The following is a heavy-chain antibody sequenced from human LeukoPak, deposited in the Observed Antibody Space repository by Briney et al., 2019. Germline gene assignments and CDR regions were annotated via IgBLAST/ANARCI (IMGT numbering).Heavy chain of an antibody. CDR2: IWYDGSNK. CDR3: ARDSNGRGFDY. CDR1: GFTFSSYG. Sequence: GGSLRLSCAASGFTFSSYGMHWVRQAPGKGLEWVAVIWYDGSNKYYADSVKGRFTISRDNSKNTLYLQMNSLRAEDTAVYYCARDSNGRGFDYWGQGTLVTVSS. V-gene: IGHV3-33*08. J-gene: IGHJ4*02. D-gene: IGHD1-1*01.